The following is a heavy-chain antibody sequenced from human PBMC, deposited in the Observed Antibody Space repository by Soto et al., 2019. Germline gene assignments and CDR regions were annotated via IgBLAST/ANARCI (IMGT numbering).Heavy chain of an antibody. D-gene: IGHD3-3*01. J-gene: IGHJ4*02. Sequence: EVQLVESGGGLVKPGGSLRLSCAASGFTFSSYSMNWVRQAPGKGLEWVSSISSSSSYIYYADSVKGRFTISRDNAKNSLYLQMSSLRAEDTAVYYCARASVSPYYFDYWGQGTLVIVCS. CDR1: GFTFSSYS. V-gene: IGHV3-21*01. CDR2: ISSSSSYI. CDR3: ARASVSPYYFDY.